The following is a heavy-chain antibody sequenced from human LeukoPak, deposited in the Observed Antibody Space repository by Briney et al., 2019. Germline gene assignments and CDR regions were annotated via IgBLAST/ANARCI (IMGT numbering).Heavy chain of an antibody. D-gene: IGHD5-18*01. CDR1: GASVSSGSYY. CDR2: IYYGGST. Sequence: SETLSLTCTVSGASVSSGSYYWSWIRQPPGKGLEWIGYIYYGGSTNYNPSLKSRVTISVDTSKNQFSLKLSSVTAADTAVYYCARGSRGYTYGWGQGTLVTVSS. J-gene: IGHJ4*02. V-gene: IGHV4-61*01. CDR3: ARGSRGYTYG.